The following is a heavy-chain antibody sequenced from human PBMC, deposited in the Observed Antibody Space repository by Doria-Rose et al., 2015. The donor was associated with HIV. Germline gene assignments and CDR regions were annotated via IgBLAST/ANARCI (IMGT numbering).Heavy chain of an antibody. J-gene: IGHJ6*02. D-gene: IGHD6-19*01. CDR1: GYTFTNYY. V-gene: IGHV1-46*01. CDR3: ARRAVAGTDYYYYNGMDV. CDR2: INPSGGGT. Sequence: SGYTFTNYYMHWVRQAPGQGLEWMGIINPSGGGTTYARKFQGRVTMTRDTSTSTVYMEVKSLRSEDTAVYYCARRAVAGTDYYYYNGMDVWGQGTTVTVSS.